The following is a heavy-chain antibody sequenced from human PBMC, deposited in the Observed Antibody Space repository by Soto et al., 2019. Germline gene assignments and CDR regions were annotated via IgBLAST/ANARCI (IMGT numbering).Heavy chain of an antibody. V-gene: IGHV3-23*01. CDR2: LNDRGDTT. CDR3: AKDATRTNGWYNFAY. J-gene: IGHJ4*02. CDR1: GFTFSYFA. Sequence: EVQLLESGGGLLQPGGSLRLSCAASGFTFSYFAMCWVRQAPGKWLDWVSVLNDRGDTTYYTDSVKGRFTISRDHSKNTLYLQMNGLRAEDTAVYYGAKDATRTNGWYNFAYWCQGALVPVSS. D-gene: IGHD6-19*01.